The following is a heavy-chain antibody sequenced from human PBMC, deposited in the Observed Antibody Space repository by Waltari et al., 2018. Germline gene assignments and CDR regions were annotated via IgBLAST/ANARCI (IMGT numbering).Heavy chain of an antibody. J-gene: IGHJ5*02. CDR3: ARGRASGLVDWFDP. Sequence: EVQLLESGGGLVQPGGSLRLSCEASGFTFNNSAMVWVRQAPGTGREWIASLTGGAEGAYDADSGSGRFTISRDNSQDTLFLQRSGLRVDDSGTYYCARGRASGLVDWFDPWGRGTLVTVSS. V-gene: IGHV3-23*01. CDR1: GFTFNNSA. CDR2: LTGGAEGA. D-gene: IGHD6-6*01.